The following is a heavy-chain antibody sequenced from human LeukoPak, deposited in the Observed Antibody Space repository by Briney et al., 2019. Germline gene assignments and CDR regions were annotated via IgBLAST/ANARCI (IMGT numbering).Heavy chain of an antibody. J-gene: IGHJ5*02. D-gene: IGHD4-11*01. CDR2: TYYRSKWYN. CDR3: ASGTVTNGWFDP. Sequence: SQTPSLTCAISGDIVSSNSAAWNWIRQSPSRGLEWLGRTYYRSKWYNDYAVSVKSRITINPDTSKNQFSLQLNSVTPEDTAVYYCASGTVTNGWFDPWGQGTLVTVSS. V-gene: IGHV6-1*01. CDR1: GDIVSSNSAA.